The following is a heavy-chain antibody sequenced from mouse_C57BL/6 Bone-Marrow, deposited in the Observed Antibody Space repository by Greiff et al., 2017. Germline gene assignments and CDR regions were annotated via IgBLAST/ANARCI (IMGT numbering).Heavy chain of an antibody. Sequence: DVKLVESGGDLVKPGGSLKLSCAASGFTFSSYGMSWVRQTPDKRLEWVATISSGGSYTYYPDSVKGRFTISRDNAKNTLYLQMSSLKSEDIAMYYCARPQGYAMDDWGQGTSVTVSS. V-gene: IGHV5-6*02. CDR2: ISSGGSYT. CDR1: GFTFSSYG. CDR3: ARPQGYAMDD. J-gene: IGHJ4*01.